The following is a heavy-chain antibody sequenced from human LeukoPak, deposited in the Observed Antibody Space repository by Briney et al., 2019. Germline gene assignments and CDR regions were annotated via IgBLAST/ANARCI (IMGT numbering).Heavy chain of an antibody. CDR3: ARGIAAAGTFGWFDP. D-gene: IGHD6-13*01. CDR2: ISYDGSNK. V-gene: IGHV3-30*04. Sequence: QPGRSLRLSCAASGFTFSSYAMHWVRQAPGKGLEWVAVISYDGSNKYYADSVKGRFTISRDNSKNTLYLQMNSLRAEDTAVYYCARGIAAAGTFGWFDPWGQGTLVTVSS. CDR1: GFTFSSYA. J-gene: IGHJ5*02.